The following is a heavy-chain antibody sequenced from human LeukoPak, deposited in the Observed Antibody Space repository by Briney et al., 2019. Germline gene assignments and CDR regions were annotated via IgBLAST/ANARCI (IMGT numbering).Heavy chain of an antibody. Sequence: SETLSLTCAVYGGSFSGYYWSWIRQPPGKGLEWIGEINHSGSTNYNPSLKSRVTISVDTSKNQFSLKLSSVTAADTAVYYCTRGTERSSRLAFDIWGQGTMVTVSS. J-gene: IGHJ3*02. D-gene: IGHD1-1*01. CDR1: GGSFSGYY. V-gene: IGHV4-34*01. CDR3: TRGTERSSRLAFDI. CDR2: INHSGST.